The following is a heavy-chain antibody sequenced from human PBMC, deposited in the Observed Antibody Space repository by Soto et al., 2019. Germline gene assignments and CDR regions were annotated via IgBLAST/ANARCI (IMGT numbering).Heavy chain of an antibody. V-gene: IGHV1-18*04. J-gene: IGHJ3*02. CDR1: GYTFTNYG. D-gene: IGHD1-26*01. Sequence: QVQLVQSGAEVKKPGASVKVSCKASGYTFTNYGISWVRQATGQGLEWMGWISAYNGNTNYAQKLQGRVTMTTDTSTSTAYMELRSLTSDDTAVYYCARVAGSYITGEGAFDIWGQGTMVTVSS. CDR2: ISAYNGNT. CDR3: ARVAGSYITGEGAFDI.